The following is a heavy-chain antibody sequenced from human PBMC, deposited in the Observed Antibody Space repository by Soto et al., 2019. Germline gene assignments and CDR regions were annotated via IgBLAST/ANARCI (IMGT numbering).Heavy chain of an antibody. D-gene: IGHD2-21*02. CDR1: GESISSSSYY. V-gene: IGHV4-39*01. CDR2: IYYSGRT. CDR3: ARQRTTVVTQAYFDH. J-gene: IGHJ4*02. Sequence: SETLSLTCIVSGESISSSSYYWGWIRQPPGKGLEWIGSIYYSGRTYYNPSFKCRVTISIDTSKNQFSLKLSSVTATDTAVYYCARQRTTVVTQAYFDHWGQGALVTVSS.